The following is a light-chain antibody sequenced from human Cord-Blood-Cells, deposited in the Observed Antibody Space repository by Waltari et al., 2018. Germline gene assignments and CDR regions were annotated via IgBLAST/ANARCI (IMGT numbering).Light chain of an antibody. CDR1: SRDVGGYNY. V-gene: IGLV2-14*01. J-gene: IGLJ2*01. CDR3: SSYTSSSTVV. Sequence: QSALTQPASVSGSPGPSITISCTGTSRDVGGYNYVPWYQQHPGKAPKPMIYDVSKQPSGVSTRFSGSKSGNTASLTISGLQAEDEADYYCSSYTSSSTVVFGGGTKLTVL. CDR2: DVS.